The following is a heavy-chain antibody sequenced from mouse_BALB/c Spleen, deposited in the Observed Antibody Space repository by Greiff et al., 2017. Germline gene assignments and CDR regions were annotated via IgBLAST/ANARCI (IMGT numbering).Heavy chain of an antibody. V-gene: IGHV5-6-5*01. CDR3: ARGLYYYAMDY. D-gene: IGHD6-1*01. Sequence: EVMLVESGGGLVKPGGSLKLSCAASGFTFSSYAMSWVRQTPEKRLEWVASISSGGSTYYPDSVKGRFTISRDNARNILYLQMSSLRSEDTAMYYCARGLYYYAMDYWGQGTSVTVSA. CDR2: ISSGGST. J-gene: IGHJ4*01. CDR1: GFTFSSYA.